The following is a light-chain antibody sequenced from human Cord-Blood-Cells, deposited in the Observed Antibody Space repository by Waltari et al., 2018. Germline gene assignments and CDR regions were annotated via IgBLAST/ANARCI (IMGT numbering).Light chain of an antibody. J-gene: IGLJ2*01. CDR2: EGS. CDR1: SSDVGRYNL. V-gene: IGLV2-23*01. CDR3: CSYAGSSTLV. Sequence: QSALTQPASVSGSPGQSITISCTGTSSDVGRYNLFSWSQQHPGQAPKLMIDEGSKRPSGVSNRFSGSKSGNTASLTISGLQAEDEADYYCCSYAGSSTLVFGGGTKLTVL.